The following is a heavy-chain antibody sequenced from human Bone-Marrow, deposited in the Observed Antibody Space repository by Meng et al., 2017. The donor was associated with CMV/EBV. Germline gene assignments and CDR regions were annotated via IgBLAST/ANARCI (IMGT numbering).Heavy chain of an antibody. V-gene: IGHV1-18*01. J-gene: IGHJ4*02. CDR3: ARDQWVAPTFDFWSGYYFYFDY. D-gene: IGHD3-3*01. CDR1: GYTFTSYG. Sequence: ASVQVSCKASGYTFTSYGIIWVRQAPGQGLEWMGWVSAYNGNTNYAQKLQGRVTMTTDTSTSTAYMELRSLRSDDTAVYYCARDQWVAPTFDFWSGYYFYFDYWGQGTLVTVSS. CDR2: VSAYNGNT.